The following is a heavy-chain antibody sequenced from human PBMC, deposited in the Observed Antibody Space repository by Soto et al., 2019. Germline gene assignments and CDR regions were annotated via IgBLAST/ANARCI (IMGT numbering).Heavy chain of an antibody. J-gene: IGHJ1*01. CDR3: ARVTDYFDTIGYSREYFQH. Sequence: GASVKVSCKASGYTFTSAAMHWLRQAAGQRPEWMGWINAGNGNTKYSQKFQGRVTITRDISASTVYMEMSSLRSEDTAVYFCARVTDYFDTIGYSREYFQHWGQGTPLTAPQ. CDR2: INAGNGNT. CDR1: GYTFTSAA. V-gene: IGHV1-3*01. D-gene: IGHD3-22*01.